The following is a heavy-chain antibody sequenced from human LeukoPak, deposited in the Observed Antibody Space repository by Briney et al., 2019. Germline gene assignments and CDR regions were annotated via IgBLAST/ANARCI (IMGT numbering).Heavy chain of an antibody. CDR2: IWYDGSNK. CDR3: ARVSPEIVVVTGTGAPDY. J-gene: IGHJ4*02. Sequence: GGSLRLSCAASGFTFSNYGIHWVRQAPGKGLEWVAVIWYDGSNKYYADSVKGRFTISRDNSKNTVYLQMNSLRAEDTAVYYCARVSPEIVVVTGTGAPDYWGQGALVTVSS. V-gene: IGHV3-33*01. CDR1: GFTFSNYG. D-gene: IGHD2-21*02.